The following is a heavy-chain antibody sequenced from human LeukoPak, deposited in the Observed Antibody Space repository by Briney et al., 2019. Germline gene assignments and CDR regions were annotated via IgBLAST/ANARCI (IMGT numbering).Heavy chain of an antibody. J-gene: IGHJ5*02. V-gene: IGHV3-23*01. CDR1: GFTFSNSA. CDR2: LSGSGITT. CDR3: AKGVVDYYDSSGYYPSDL. D-gene: IGHD3-22*01. Sequence: GGSLRLSCAASGFTFSNSAMSWVRQAPGKGLEWVSTLSGSGITTYYADSVKGRFTISRDNSNSTLSLQMNSLRAEDTAIYYCAKGVVDYYDSSGYYPSDLWGQGTLVTVSS.